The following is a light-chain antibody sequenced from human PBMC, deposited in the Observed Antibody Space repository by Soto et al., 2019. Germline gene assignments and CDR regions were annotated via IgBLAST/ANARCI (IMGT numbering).Light chain of an antibody. CDR1: QGISSS. CDR2: AAS. V-gene: IGKV1-9*01. CDR3: QQVISYPIT. J-gene: IGKJ5*01. Sequence: DIQLTHSPSVLSASVGDRVTITCRASQGISSSLVWYQQRPGKAPKLLIDAASTLQGGVPLRFSGSGSGTDFTLTISSLQPEDFATYYCQQVISYPITFGQGTRLDIK.